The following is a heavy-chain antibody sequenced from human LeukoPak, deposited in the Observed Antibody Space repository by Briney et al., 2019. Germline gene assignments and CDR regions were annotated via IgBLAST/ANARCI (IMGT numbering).Heavy chain of an antibody. J-gene: IGHJ4*02. CDR1: GGSISSGGYY. D-gene: IGHD2-21*02. V-gene: IGHV4-31*03. CDR3: ARVRHIVVVTAIPDYFDY. Sequence: SETLSLTCTVSGGSISSGGYYWSWIRQHPGKGLEWIGYICYSGSTYYSPSLKSRVTISVDTSKNQFSLKLSSVTAADTAVYYCARVRHIVVVTAIPDYFDYWGQGTLVTVSS. CDR2: ICYSGST.